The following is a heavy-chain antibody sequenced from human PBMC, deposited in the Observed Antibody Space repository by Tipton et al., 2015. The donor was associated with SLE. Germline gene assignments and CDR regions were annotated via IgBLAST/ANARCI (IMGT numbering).Heavy chain of an antibody. Sequence: SLRLSCAASGFTFSSYWMSWVRQAPGKGLEWVANIKQDGSEKYYVDSVKGRFTISRDNAKNSLYLQMNSLRAEDTAVYYCAREAIAARSHGEDYWGQGTLVTVSS. CDR3: AREAIAARSHGEDY. J-gene: IGHJ4*02. V-gene: IGHV3-7*01. CDR2: IKQDGSEK. D-gene: IGHD6-6*01. CDR1: GFTFSSYW.